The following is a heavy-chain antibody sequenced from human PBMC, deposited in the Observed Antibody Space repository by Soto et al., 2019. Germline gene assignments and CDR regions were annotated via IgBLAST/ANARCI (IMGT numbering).Heavy chain of an antibody. J-gene: IGHJ6*02. CDR3: ARVGFWSGYSYGMDV. V-gene: IGHV1-3*01. Sequence: GASVKVSCKASGHTFTSYAMHWVRQAPGQRLEWMGWINAGNGNTKYSQKFQGRVTITRDTSASTAYMELSSLRSEDTAVYYCARVGFWSGYSYGMDVWGQGATVTVSS. CDR2: INAGNGNT. CDR1: GHTFTSYA. D-gene: IGHD3-3*01.